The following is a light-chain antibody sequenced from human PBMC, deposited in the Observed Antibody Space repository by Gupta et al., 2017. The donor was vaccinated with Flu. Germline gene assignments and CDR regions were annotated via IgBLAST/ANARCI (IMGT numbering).Light chain of an antibody. CDR2: KAS. CDR3: QQDYNYVT. Sequence: DIQVTQSPSTLSASVGDRVTITCRASQSIHNYLAWYQQKPGKAPKLLIYKASRLESGVPPRFSGSGSGTEFTLTISSLQADDFATYYGQQDYNYVTFGQGTKVEIK. J-gene: IGKJ1*01. CDR1: QSIHNY. V-gene: IGKV1-5*03.